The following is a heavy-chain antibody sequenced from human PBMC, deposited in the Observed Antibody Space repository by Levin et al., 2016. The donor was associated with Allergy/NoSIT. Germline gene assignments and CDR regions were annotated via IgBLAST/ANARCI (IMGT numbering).Heavy chain of an antibody. CDR2: IYYSGST. CDR1: GGSVSSGSYY. Sequence: SETLSLTCTVSGGSVSSGSYYWSWIRQPPGKGLEWIGYIYYSGSTNYNPSLKSRVTISVDTSKNQFSLKLSSVTAADTAVYYCARESGSSGYYYEGSYWGQGTLVTVSS. CDR3: ARESGSSGYYYEGSY. V-gene: IGHV4-61*01. D-gene: IGHD3-22*01. J-gene: IGHJ4*02.